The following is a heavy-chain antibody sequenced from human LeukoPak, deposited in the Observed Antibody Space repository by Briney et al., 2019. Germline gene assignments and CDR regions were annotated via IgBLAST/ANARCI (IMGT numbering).Heavy chain of an antibody. Sequence: GGSLRLSCAASGFTFSSYAMNWVRLAPGKGLEWVSTISDSGTRTHFADSVKGRFTISRDNSKNTLYLQMNSLRAEDTAVYYCANDIRRGSGSFFDYWGQGTLVTVSS. CDR2: ISDSGTRT. CDR3: ANDIRRGSGSFFDY. V-gene: IGHV3-23*01. CDR1: GFTFSSYA. D-gene: IGHD3-10*01. J-gene: IGHJ4*02.